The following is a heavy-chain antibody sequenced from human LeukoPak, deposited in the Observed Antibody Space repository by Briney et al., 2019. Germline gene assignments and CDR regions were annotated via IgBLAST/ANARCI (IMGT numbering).Heavy chain of an antibody. V-gene: IGHV1-46*01. CDR2: INPSGGST. Sequence: ASVKVSCKASGYTFTSYYMHWVRQAPGQGLEWMGIINPSGGSTSYAQKFQGRVTMTRDTSTSTVYMELSSLRSEDTAVYYCARDIVVVTAIRWGDAFDIWGQGTMVTVSS. J-gene: IGHJ3*02. CDR1: GYTFTSYY. CDR3: ARDIVVVTAIRWGDAFDI. D-gene: IGHD2-21*02.